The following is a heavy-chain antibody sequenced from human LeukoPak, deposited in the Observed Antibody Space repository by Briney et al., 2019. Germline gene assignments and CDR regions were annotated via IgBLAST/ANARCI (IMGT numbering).Heavy chain of an antibody. CDR2: INSDGSST. CDR1: GFTFSSYW. CDR3: ARQNVYYYYMDV. Sequence: GGSLRLSCAASGFTFSSYWMHWVRQAPGKGLVWVSRINSDGSSTSYADSVKGRFTISRDNSKNTLYPQMNSLRAEDTAVYYCARQNVYYYYMDVWGKGTTVTVSS. V-gene: IGHV3-74*01. J-gene: IGHJ6*03.